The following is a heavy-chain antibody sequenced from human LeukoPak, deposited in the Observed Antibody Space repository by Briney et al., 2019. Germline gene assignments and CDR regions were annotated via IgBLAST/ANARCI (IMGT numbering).Heavy chain of an antibody. CDR1: GDSVSSNSAA. V-gene: IGHV6-1*01. CDR3: VRSGSGSYDY. J-gene: IGHJ4*02. D-gene: IGHD1-26*01. Sequence: SQTLSLTCAISGDSVSSNSAAWNWIRQSPSRGLEWLGRTYYRSRWYTDYGVSVKGRITINPDTSKNQFSLQLKSVTPEDTAVYYCVRSGSGSYDYWGQGTLVTVSS. CDR2: TYYRSRWYT.